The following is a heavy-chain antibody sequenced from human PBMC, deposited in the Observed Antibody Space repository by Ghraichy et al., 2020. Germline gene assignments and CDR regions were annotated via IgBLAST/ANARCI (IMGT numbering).Heavy chain of an antibody. CDR1: GFTFSSYD. D-gene: IGHD2-15*01. Sequence: GGSLRLSCAASGFTFSSYDMHWVRQATGKGLEWVSAIGTAGDTYYPGSVKGRFTISRENAKNSLYLQMNSLRAGDTAVYYCARGHCSGGSCQWAPFDYWGQGTLVTVSS. CDR2: IGTAGDT. CDR3: ARGHCSGGSCQWAPFDY. J-gene: IGHJ4*02. V-gene: IGHV3-13*01.